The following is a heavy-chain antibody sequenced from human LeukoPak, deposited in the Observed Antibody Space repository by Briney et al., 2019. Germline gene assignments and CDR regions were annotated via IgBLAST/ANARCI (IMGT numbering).Heavy chain of an antibody. V-gene: IGHV3-23*01. Sequence: PGGSLRLSCTASGFTFTSYAMGWVRRAPGKGLEWVSVISGTGGSTNHADSVKGRFTISRDNSKNTLYLQMNSLRAEDTAVYYCAKESGDDSSGYYEVFDYWGQGTLVTVSS. D-gene: IGHD3-22*01. J-gene: IGHJ4*02. CDR2: ISGTGGST. CDR1: GFTFTSYA. CDR3: AKESGDDSSGYYEVFDY.